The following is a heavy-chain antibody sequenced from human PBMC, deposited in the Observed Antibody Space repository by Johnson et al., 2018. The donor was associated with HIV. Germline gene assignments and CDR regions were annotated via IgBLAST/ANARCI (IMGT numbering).Heavy chain of an antibody. V-gene: IGHV3-23*04. CDR1: GFTVSINY. CDR3: AKETAYYYGSGSYYIDAFDI. Sequence: VQLVESGGGLIQPGGSLRLSCAASGFTVSINYMSWVRQAPGKGLEWVSAISGSGGSTYYADSVKGRFTISRDNSKNTLYLQMNSLRAEDTAVYYCAKETAYYYGSGSYYIDAFDIWGQGTMVTVSS. J-gene: IGHJ3*02. D-gene: IGHD3-10*01. CDR2: ISGSGGST.